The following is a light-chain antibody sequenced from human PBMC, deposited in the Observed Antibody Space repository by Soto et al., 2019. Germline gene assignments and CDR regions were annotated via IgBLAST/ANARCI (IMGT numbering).Light chain of an antibody. CDR1: QSVSSY. Sequence: EIVLTQSPATLSLSPGERATLSCRASQSVSSYLAWYQQKPGQAPRLLIYDASNRATGIPARFSGSGSGTDFTLTISSLETEDFAVSYCQQRFTFGPGTKVDIK. J-gene: IGKJ3*01. CDR3: QQRFT. CDR2: DAS. V-gene: IGKV3-11*01.